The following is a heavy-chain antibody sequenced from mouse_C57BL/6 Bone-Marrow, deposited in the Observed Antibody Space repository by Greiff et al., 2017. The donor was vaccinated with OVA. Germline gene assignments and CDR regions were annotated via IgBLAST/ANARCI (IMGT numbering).Heavy chain of an antibody. V-gene: IGHV8-8*01. CDR2: IWWDDDK. CDR1: GVSLSTFGMG. J-gene: IGHJ2*01. CDR3: ARPYYGSSQYYFDY. Sequence: QVTLKVSGPGILQPSQTLSLTCSFSGVSLSTFGMGVGWIRQPSGKGLEWLAHIWWDDDKYYNPALKSRLTISKDTSKNQVFLKIANVDTADTATYYCARPYYGSSQYYFDYWGQGTTLTVSS. D-gene: IGHD1-1*01.